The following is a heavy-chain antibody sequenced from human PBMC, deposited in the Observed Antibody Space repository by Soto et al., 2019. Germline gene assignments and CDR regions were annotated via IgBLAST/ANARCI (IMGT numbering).Heavy chain of an antibody. D-gene: IGHD1-26*01. V-gene: IGHV1-18*01. J-gene: IGHJ4*02. CDR1: GYTFINYH. CDR3: AKSPRGGMATD. Sequence: QVQLVQSGGEVKKPGASVTVSCKASGYTFINYHITWVRQAPGQGAEWMAWINTYNGMTDYAQSFQCRATMTRDTPTSTANMELRNLGSDDTAVYFCAKSPRGGMATDWCQGTLVTVSS. CDR2: INTYNGMT.